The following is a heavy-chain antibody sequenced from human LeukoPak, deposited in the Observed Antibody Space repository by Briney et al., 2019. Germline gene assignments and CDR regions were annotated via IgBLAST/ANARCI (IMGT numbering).Heavy chain of an antibody. D-gene: IGHD1-26*01. CDR1: GGTFSSYA. CDR3: ARGRVGAIRPYYYYMDV. Sequence: SVKVSCKASGGTFSSYAISWVRQAPGQGLEWMGGIIPIFGTANYAQKFQGRVTITADESTSTAYMELSSLRSEDTAVYYCARGRVGAIRPYYYYMDVWGKGTTVTVSS. J-gene: IGHJ6*03. CDR2: IIPIFGTA. V-gene: IGHV1-69*01.